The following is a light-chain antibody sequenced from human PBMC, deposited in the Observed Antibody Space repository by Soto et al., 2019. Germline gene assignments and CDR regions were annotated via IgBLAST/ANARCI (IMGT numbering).Light chain of an antibody. CDR1: QSVFYSSNSKNY. CDR2: WAS. J-gene: IGKJ4*01. Sequence: DIVMTQSPDSLAVSLGERATINCKSSQSVFYSSNSKNYLAWYQQKPGQPPKLLIYWASARESGVPDRFSGSGSGTDFTHTISSLQAEDVAVYFCQQYFSSPPTFGGGTKVEIK. V-gene: IGKV4-1*01. CDR3: QQYFSSPPT.